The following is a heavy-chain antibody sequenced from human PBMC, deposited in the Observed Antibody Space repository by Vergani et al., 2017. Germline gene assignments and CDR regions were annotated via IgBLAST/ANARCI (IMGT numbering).Heavy chain of an antibody. CDR1: DSSIMTNPY. Sequence: QVQLQESGPGLVKPSETLTLTCDVSDSSIMTNPYWGWIRQPPGKGLEWIGSVIYSGNTNYDPSLKSRVTISIDTSKNQFSLKLNSVTAADTAVYYCARRTYYDFRFDFWGQGILVTVSS. D-gene: IGHD3-3*01. V-gene: IGHV4-39*01. CDR3: ARRTYYDFRFDF. J-gene: IGHJ5*01. CDR2: VIYSGNT.